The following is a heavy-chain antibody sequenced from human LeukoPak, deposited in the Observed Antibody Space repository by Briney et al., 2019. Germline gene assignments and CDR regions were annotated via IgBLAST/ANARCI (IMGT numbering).Heavy chain of an antibody. CDR3: ARGGYGDYGDAFDI. J-gene: IGHJ3*02. Sequence: PSDTLSLTCTVSGRSISRYYWSWIRQPAGKGLEWIGRFYTSGSPNYNPSLKSRVTLSVDKSKKQFSLKGTSVTAADTAVYYCARGGYGDYGDAFDIWGQGTMVSVSS. CDR1: GRSISRYY. CDR2: FYTSGSP. V-gene: IGHV4-4*07. D-gene: IGHD4-17*01.